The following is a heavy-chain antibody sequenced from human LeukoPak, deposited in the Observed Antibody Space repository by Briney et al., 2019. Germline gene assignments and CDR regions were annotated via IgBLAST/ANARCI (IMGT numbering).Heavy chain of an antibody. J-gene: IGHJ4*02. CDR2: IYYSGST. V-gene: IGHV4-59*11. Sequence: SETLSLTCTVSGASISSHYWSWIRQPPGKGLEWIGHIYYSGSTYYNPSLKSRVTVSVDRSKNQFSLELSSVSAADTAVHYCARLLVPAAGGYYFDSWGQGTLVTVSS. CDR3: ARLLVPAAGGYYFDS. D-gene: IGHD2-2*01. CDR1: GASISSHY.